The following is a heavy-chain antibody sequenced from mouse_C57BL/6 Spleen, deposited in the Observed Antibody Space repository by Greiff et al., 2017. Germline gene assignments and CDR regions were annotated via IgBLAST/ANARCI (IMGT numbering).Heavy chain of an antibody. D-gene: IGHD3-3*01. CDR1: GYTFTSYW. CDR2: IHPNSGST. V-gene: IGHV1-64*01. CDR3: ARRAGEWYFDV. J-gene: IGHJ1*03. Sequence: VQLQQPGAELVKPGASVKLSCKASGYTFTSYWMHWVKQRPGQGLEWIGMIHPNSGSTNYNEKFKSKATLTVDKSSSTAYMQLSSLTSEDSAVYYCARRAGEWYFDVWGKGTTLTVSS.